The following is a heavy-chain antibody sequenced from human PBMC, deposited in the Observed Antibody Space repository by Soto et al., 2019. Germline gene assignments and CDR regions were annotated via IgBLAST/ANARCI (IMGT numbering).Heavy chain of an antibody. CDR1: GYTFTSYY. CDR2: NNPNGGST. Sequence: QVQLVQSGAEVKKPGASVKLSCKASGYTFTSYYIHWVRQAPGQGLEWIGINNPNGGSTNYAHNFKGRLTVTRDTSTATVYMELGALTSEDTAVYYCARGLGLGDYWGQGTLVTVSS. D-gene: IGHD3-9*01. J-gene: IGHJ4*02. CDR3: ARGLGLGDY. V-gene: IGHV1-46*01.